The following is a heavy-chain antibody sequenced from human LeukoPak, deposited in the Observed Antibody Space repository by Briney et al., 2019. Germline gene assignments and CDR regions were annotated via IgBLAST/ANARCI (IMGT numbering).Heavy chain of an antibody. CDR1: GFIFSTYS. CDR2: ISSSSDYI. V-gene: IGHV3-21*04. CDR3: AKGSPAILYYCMDV. J-gene: IGHJ6*03. Sequence: GGSLRLTCAASGFIFSTYSRNWVRQTPGKGLEWVSSISSSSDYIYYTYSVKGRFTISRDNAKNSLYLQMNSLSAEDTAVYYCAKGSPAILYYCMDVWGKGTTVTVSS. D-gene: IGHD2-21*01.